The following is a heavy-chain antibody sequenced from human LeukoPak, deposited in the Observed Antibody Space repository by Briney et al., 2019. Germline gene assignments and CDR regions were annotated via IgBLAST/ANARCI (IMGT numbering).Heavy chain of an antibody. CDR1: AYTFTSYG. J-gene: IGHJ4*02. Sequence: ASVMVSSKASAYTFTSYGISWVRQAPGQGLEWMGWISAYNGNTNYAQKLQGRVTMTTDTSTSTAYMELRSLRSDDTAVYYCARDPTGYDSGGLGFDYWRQGSLVTVSS. CDR3: ARDPTGYDSGGLGFDY. D-gene: IGHD3-3*01. V-gene: IGHV1-18*01. CDR2: ISAYNGNT.